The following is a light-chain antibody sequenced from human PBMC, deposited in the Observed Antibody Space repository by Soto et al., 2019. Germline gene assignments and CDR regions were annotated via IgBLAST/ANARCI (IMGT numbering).Light chain of an antibody. CDR2: QAS. CDR3: QEYNSFSPG. Sequence: DIQMTQSPSTLSVSVGDRVTITCRASPSTSRWSAWYQQKPGKAPKLLIYQASTLENGVPSRFSGSGSGTEFTLTISSLQPDDFASYYCQEYNSFSPGFGQGTKVEIK. J-gene: IGKJ1*01. V-gene: IGKV1-5*03. CDR1: PSTSRW.